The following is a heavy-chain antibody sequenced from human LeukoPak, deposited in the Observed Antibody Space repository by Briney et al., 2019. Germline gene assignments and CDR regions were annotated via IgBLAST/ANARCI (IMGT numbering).Heavy chain of an antibody. CDR1: GFIFRSYA. CDR2: ISYDGSDK. V-gene: IGHV3-30*04. D-gene: IGHD6-19*01. CDR3: ARPYSSGWYGDFDY. Sequence: GGSLRLSCAASGFIFRSYAMHWVRQAPGKGLEWVAVISYDGSDKYYADSVKGRFTISRDNSKNTLYLQMNSLRVEDAAVYYCARPYSSGWYGDFDYWGQGTLVTVSS. J-gene: IGHJ4*02.